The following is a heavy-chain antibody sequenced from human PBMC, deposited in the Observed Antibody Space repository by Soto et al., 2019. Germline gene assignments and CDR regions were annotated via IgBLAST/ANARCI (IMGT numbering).Heavy chain of an antibody. CDR3: AGKWLRWNSGGDAFDI. V-gene: IGHV3-11*01. Sequence: GGSLRLSCAASGFTFSDYYMSWIRQAPGKGLEWVSYISSSGSTIYYADSVKGRFTISRDNAKNSLYLQMNSLRAEDTAVYYCAGKWLRWNSGGDAFDIWGQGTMVTVSS. CDR2: ISSSGSTI. D-gene: IGHD5-12*01. CDR1: GFTFSDYY. J-gene: IGHJ3*02.